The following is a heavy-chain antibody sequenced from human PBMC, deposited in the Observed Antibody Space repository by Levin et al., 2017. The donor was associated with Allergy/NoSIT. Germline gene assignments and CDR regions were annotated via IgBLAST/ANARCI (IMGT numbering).Heavy chain of an antibody. CDR3: VKEDHYYTLGHYYPFGY. J-gene: IGHJ4*02. Sequence: GGSLRLSCGASGFIFSDCGMHWVRQAPGKGLEWVAFISYEGSRQQYADPVKGRFTISRDNFENTLSLQMNSLRADDTAVYYCVKEDHYYTLGHYYPFGYWGQGTLVTVSS. D-gene: IGHD3-9*01. V-gene: IGHV3-30-3*01. CDR2: ISYEGSRQ. CDR1: GFIFSDCG.